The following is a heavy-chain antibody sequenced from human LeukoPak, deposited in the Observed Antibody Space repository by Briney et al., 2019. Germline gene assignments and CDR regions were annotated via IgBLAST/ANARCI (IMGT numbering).Heavy chain of an antibody. V-gene: IGHV4-59*01. CDR1: GGSISSYC. J-gene: IGHJ4*02. D-gene: IGHD6-25*01. CDR3: ARDVKRYYFDY. Sequence: SETLSLTCTVSGGSISSYCWSWIRQPPGKGLEWIGYIYYSGSTNYNPSLKSRVTISVDTSKNQFSLKLSSVTAADTAVYYCARDVKRYYFDYWGQGTLVTVSS. CDR2: IYYSGST.